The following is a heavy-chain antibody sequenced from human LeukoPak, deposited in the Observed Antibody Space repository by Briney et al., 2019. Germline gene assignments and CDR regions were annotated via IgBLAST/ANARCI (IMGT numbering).Heavy chain of an antibody. CDR1: GGSISSNNW. CDR2: IYHSGSP. D-gene: IGHD1-1*01. CDR3: ARVDINNWHSCDY. J-gene: IGHJ4*02. V-gene: IGHV4-4*02. Sequence: SETLSLTCAVSGGSISSNNWWGWVRQPPGKGLEWIGGIYHSGSPNYNPSLKSRVTISVDKSRNHFSLNLSSVTAADTAVYYCARVDINNWHSCDYWGQGTLVTVSS.